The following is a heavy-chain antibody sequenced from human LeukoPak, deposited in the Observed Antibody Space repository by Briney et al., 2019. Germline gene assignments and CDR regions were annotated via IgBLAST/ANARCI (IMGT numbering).Heavy chain of an antibody. CDR3: ARHYDSSAYWYYFDY. CDR1: GDSINNYY. CDR2: VFYSGSA. J-gene: IGHJ4*02. V-gene: IGHV4-59*08. D-gene: IGHD3-22*01. Sequence: SETLSLTCTVSGDSINNYYWSWIRQPPGKGLEWVGCVFYSGSANYSPPLKSRVTISVDTSKNQFSLNVNSVTAADTAVYFCARHYDSSAYWYYFDYWGQGSLVTVSS.